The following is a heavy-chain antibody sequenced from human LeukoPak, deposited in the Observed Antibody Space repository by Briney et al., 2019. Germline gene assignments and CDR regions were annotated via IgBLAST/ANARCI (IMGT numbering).Heavy chain of an antibody. Sequence: GGSLKISCKGSGYSFTTYWIGWVRQMPGKGLEWMGIIYPGDSDTRYSPSFQGQATISADKSISTAYLQWSSLKASDTAMYYCATLYSSSWYQDYWGQGTLVTVSS. D-gene: IGHD6-13*01. J-gene: IGHJ4*02. CDR3: ATLYSSSWYQDY. CDR2: IYPGDSDT. CDR1: GYSFTTYW. V-gene: IGHV5-51*01.